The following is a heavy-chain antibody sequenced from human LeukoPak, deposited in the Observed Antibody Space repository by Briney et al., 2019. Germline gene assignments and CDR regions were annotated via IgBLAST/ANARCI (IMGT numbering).Heavy chain of an antibody. CDR2: INPSGGST. V-gene: IGHV1-46*01. Sequence: GASVKVSCKASGYTFTGYYMHWVRQAPGQGLEWMGIINPSGGSTSYAQKFQGRVTMTRDMSTSTVYMELSSLRSEDTAVYYCARDFGYCSGGSCKYYFDYWGQGTLVTVSS. J-gene: IGHJ4*02. D-gene: IGHD2-15*01. CDR3: ARDFGYCSGGSCKYYFDY. CDR1: GYTFTGYY.